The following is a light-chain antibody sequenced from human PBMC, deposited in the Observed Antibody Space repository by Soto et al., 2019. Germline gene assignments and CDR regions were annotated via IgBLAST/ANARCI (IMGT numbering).Light chain of an antibody. Sequence: EIVLTQSPDTLSLSPGERATLSCGSSQSIASYLAWYQQKPGQAPRLLIYDASKRATDIPDRFRGSGSGTVFTLTISSLEPEDFAVYYCQQRSDWAFGFGPGTKVDIK. J-gene: IGKJ3*01. CDR3: QQRSDWAFG. CDR1: QSIASY. V-gene: IGKV3-11*01. CDR2: DAS.